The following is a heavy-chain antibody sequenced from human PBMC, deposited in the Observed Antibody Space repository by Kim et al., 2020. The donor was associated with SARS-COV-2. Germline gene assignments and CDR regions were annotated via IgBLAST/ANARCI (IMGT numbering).Heavy chain of an antibody. CDR1: GYTFTSYG. D-gene: IGHD6-19*01. V-gene: IGHV1-18*04. CDR3: ARDDRGSEKVAGTVWGYYGMDV. Sequence: ASVKVSCKASGYTFTSYGISWVRQAPGQGLEWMGWISAYNGNTNYAQKLQGRVTMTTDTSTSTAYMELRSLRSDDTAVYYCARDDRGSEKVAGTVWGYYGMDVWGQGTTVTVSS. CDR2: ISAYNGNT. J-gene: IGHJ6*02.